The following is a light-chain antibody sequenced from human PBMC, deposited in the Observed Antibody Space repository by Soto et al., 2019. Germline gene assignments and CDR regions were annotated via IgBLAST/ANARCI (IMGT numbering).Light chain of an antibody. CDR3: SSYAGSLSGYV. V-gene: IGLV2-8*01. CDR2: EVS. J-gene: IGLJ1*01. Sequence: QSVLTQPPSVSAAPGQKVTISCSGSSSNIGGNSVSWYQQLPGTAPKLMIYEVSKRPSGVPDRFSGSKSGNTASLTVSGLQAEDEADYYCSSYAGSLSGYVFGTGTKVTVL. CDR1: SSNIGGNS.